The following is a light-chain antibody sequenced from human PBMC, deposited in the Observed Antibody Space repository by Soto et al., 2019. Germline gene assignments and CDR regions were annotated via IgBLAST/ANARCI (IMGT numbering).Light chain of an antibody. J-gene: IGLJ1*01. CDR1: SSDVGAYNY. V-gene: IGLV2-14*01. CDR2: DVR. Sequence: QSALTQPASVSGSPGQSITISCTGTSSDVGAYNYVSWYQQHPGKAPKLMIYDVRNRPSGVSNRFSGSKSGNTASLTISGLQAEDEADYYCSSYRSSSTPYVFGTGTQLTVL. CDR3: SSYRSSSTPYV.